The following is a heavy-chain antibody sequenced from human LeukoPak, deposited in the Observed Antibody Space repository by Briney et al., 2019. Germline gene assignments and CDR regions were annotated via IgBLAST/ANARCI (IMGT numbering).Heavy chain of an antibody. V-gene: IGHV3-23*01. D-gene: IGHD3-16*01. CDR1: GFTFRAYT. Sequence: GGSLRLSCAASGFTFRAYTMNWVRQAPGKGLEWVSGIYGSGEGQTFYADSVRGRFTISRDDSRNLVFLLMDNLRVEDTALYYCAKDVKSDGVWDIDHWGQGTLVTVSS. CDR2: IYGSGEGQT. J-gene: IGHJ4*02. CDR3: AKDVKSDGVWDIDH.